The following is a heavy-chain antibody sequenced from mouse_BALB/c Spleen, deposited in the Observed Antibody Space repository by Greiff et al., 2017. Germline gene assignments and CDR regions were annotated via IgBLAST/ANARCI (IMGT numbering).Heavy chain of an antibody. J-gene: IGHJ3*01. Sequence: QVQLKQSGPELVRPGASVKLSCKASGYIFITYWMNWVKQRPGQGLEWIGQIFPASGSTNYNEMFEGKATLTVDTSSSTAYMQLSSLTSEDSAVYYCARGSPWFAYWGQGTLVTVSA. CDR1: GYIFITYW. CDR2: IFPASGST. V-gene: IGHV1S40*01. CDR3: ARGSPWFAY.